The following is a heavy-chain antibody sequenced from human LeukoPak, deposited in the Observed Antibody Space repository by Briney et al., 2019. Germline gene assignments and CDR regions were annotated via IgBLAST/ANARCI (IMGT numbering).Heavy chain of an antibody. CDR2: ITSSSNTI. V-gene: IGHV3-48*04. J-gene: IGHJ6*03. CDR1: GFTFSFYS. CDR3: ARHGVGNYYDYMDV. Sequence: HSGGSLRLSCAASGFTFSFYSMHWVRQAPGKGLEWVSYITSSSNTIYYADSVKGRFTISRDNAKNSLYLQMNSLRADDTAVYYCARHGVGNYYDYMDVWGRGTTVTVSS. D-gene: IGHD4-17*01.